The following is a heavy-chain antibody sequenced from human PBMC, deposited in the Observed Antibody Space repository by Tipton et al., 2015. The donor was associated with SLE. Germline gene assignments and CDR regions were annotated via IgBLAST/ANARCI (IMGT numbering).Heavy chain of an antibody. J-gene: IGHJ4*02. V-gene: IGHV4-39*07. CDR1: GGSISSYY. CDR3: ARDVPHYYGSGSDY. D-gene: IGHD3-10*01. CDR2: IYYSGST. Sequence: TLSLTCTVSGGSISSYYWSWIRQPPGKGLEWIGSIYYSGSTYYNPSLKSRVTISVDTSKNQFSLKLSSVTAADTAVYYCARDVPHYYGSGSDYWGQGTLVTVSS.